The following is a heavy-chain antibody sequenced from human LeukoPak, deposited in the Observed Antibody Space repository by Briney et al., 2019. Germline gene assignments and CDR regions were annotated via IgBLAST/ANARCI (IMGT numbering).Heavy chain of an antibody. Sequence: GGSLRLSCAASGFTVSSNYMSWVRQAPGKGLEWVSVIYSGGSTYYADSVKGRFTISRDNSKNTLYLQMNSLRAEDTAVYYCASVSLAVAGTHAFDIWGQGTMVTVSS. V-gene: IGHV3-53*01. CDR2: IYSGGST. D-gene: IGHD6-19*01. CDR1: GFTVSSNY. CDR3: ASVSLAVAGTHAFDI. J-gene: IGHJ3*02.